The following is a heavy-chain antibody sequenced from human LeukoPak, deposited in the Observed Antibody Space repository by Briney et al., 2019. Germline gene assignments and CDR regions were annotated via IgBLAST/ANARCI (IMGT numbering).Heavy chain of an antibody. CDR3: ARHDQGSSWYVYGMDV. CDR2: IYYSGST. CDR1: GGSISSYY. V-gene: IGHV4-59*08. J-gene: IGHJ6*02. Sequence: SETLSLTCTVSGGSISSYYWSWIRQPPGKGLEWIGYIYYSGSTNYNPSLKGRVTISVDTSKNQFSLKLSSVTAADTAVYYCARHDQGSSWYVYGMDVWGQGTTVTVSS. D-gene: IGHD6-13*01.